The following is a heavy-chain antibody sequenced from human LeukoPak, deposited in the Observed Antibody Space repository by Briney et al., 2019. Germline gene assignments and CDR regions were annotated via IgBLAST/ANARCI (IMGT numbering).Heavy chain of an antibody. V-gene: IGHV4-39*01. D-gene: IGHD6-6*01. CDR2: IYYSGNT. CDR3: ARGCHKRGIAARRSWNYYYYMDV. Sequence: SETLSLTCIVSGDSISNSNLYWGWIRQPPGKGLEWIGSIYYSGNTYYNASLKSRVSISVDTSKNQFSLKLSSVTAADTAVYYCARGCHKRGIAARRSWNYYYYMDVWGKGTTVTVSS. J-gene: IGHJ6*03. CDR1: GDSISNSNLY.